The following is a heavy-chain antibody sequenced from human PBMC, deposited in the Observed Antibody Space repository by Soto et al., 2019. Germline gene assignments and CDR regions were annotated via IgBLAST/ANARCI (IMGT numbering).Heavy chain of an antibody. CDR2: ISYDGSNK. CDR3: VAEGNGMDG. J-gene: IGHJ6*02. Sequence: GGSLRLSCAAAGFTFSSYGMHWVRQAPGKGLEWVAVISYDGSNKYYGDSVKGRFTISRDNSKNTLYLQMNSLRAEDTAVYYCVAEGNGMDGGGQGTTVTAAS. CDR1: GFTFSSYG. V-gene: IGHV3-30*03.